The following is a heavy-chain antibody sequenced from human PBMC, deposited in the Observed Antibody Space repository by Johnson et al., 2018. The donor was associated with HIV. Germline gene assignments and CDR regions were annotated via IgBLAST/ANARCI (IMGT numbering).Heavy chain of an antibody. Sequence: QVQLVESGGGLVKPGGSLRLSCAASGFTFSDCYMSWLRQAPGKGLEWVAVISYDGSNKYYADSVKGRFTISRDNSKNTLYLQMNSLRAEDTAVYYCARGYGGNYDAFDIWDQGTMVTVSS. CDR1: GFTFSDCY. D-gene: IGHD4-23*01. CDR2: ISYDGSNK. J-gene: IGHJ3*02. V-gene: IGHV3-30*04. CDR3: ARGYGGNYDAFDI.